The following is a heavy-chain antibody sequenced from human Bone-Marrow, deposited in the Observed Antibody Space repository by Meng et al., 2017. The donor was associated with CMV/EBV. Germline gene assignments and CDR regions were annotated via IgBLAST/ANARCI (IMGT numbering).Heavy chain of an antibody. V-gene: IGHV3-30*04. CDR3: ARDIISPYDMGGEGFSGGFDY. CDR1: GFTFSSYA. Sequence: GGSLRLSCAASGFTFSSYAMHWVRQAPGKGLEWVAVISYDGSNKYYADSVKGRFTISRDNSKNTLYLQMNSLRAEDTAVYYCARDIISPYDMGGEGFSGGFDYWGQGTLVTVSS. J-gene: IGHJ4*02. CDR2: ISYDGSNK. D-gene: IGHD3-9*01.